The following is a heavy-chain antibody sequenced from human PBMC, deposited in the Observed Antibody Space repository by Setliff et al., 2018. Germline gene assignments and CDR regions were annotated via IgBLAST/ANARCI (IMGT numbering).Heavy chain of an antibody. CDR2: VSHSGSA. V-gene: IGHV4-34*01. Sequence: PSETLSLTCAIYGESFSGYYWGWIRQPPGRGLEWIGEVSHSGSANYNPSLKSRVTISVDTSKNQFSLKLRSVTAADTAVYFCARVPKIWVKGNYYSYYMDVWGKGTTVTVSS. J-gene: IGHJ6*03. CDR1: GESFSGYY. D-gene: IGHD2-15*01. CDR3: ARVPKIWVKGNYYSYYMDV.